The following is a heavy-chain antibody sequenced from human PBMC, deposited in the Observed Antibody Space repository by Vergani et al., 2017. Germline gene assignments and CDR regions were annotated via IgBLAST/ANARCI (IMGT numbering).Heavy chain of an antibody. CDR3: ARGPWNYLHWYDY. Sequence: QVQLQQWGAGLLKPSETLSLTCAVYGGSLSGYYCSWIRQRPGKGLEWIGEINHSGSTNYNPSLKSRVTISVDTSKNQFSLKLSSVTAADTAVYYCARGPWNYLHWYDYWGQGTLVTVSS. CDR2: INHSGST. J-gene: IGHJ4*02. CDR1: GGSLSGYY. V-gene: IGHV4-34*01. D-gene: IGHD1-7*01.